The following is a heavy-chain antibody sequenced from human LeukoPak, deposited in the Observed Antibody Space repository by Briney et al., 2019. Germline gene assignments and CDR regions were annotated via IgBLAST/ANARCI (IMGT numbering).Heavy chain of an antibody. CDR1: GFTFSSYA. Sequence: GGSLRLSCAASGFTFSSYAMSWVRQAPGKGLEWVSAISGSGGSTYYADSVKGRFTISRDNSKNTLYLQMNSLRAEDTAVYYCAKDPSPPGVRFLEWLSPPPFDYWGQGTLVTVSS. V-gene: IGHV3-23*01. CDR3: AKDPSPPGVRFLEWLSPPPFDY. CDR2: ISGSGGST. D-gene: IGHD3-3*01. J-gene: IGHJ4*02.